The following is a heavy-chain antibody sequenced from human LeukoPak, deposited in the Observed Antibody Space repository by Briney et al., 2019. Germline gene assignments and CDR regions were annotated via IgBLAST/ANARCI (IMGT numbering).Heavy chain of an antibody. CDR2: IYYSGST. D-gene: IGHD2-15*01. J-gene: IGHJ6*02. Sequence: SETLSLTCTVSGGSVSSGSYYWSWIRQPPGKGLEWIGYIYYSGSTNYNPSLKSRVTISVDTSKNQFSLKLSSVTAADTAVYYCAREGARLLSFGMDVWGQGTTVTVSS. CDR3: AREGARLLSFGMDV. V-gene: IGHV4-61*01. CDR1: GGSVSSGSYY.